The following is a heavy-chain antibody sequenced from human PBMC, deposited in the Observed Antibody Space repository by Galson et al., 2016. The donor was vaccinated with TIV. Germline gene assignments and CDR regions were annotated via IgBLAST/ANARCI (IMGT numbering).Heavy chain of an antibody. J-gene: IGHJ5*01. V-gene: IGHV1-69*05. CDR2: IIPMFGSA. CDR1: GGIFTNYA. D-gene: IGHD3-16*01. CDR3: ARAPQIYDAWFDS. Sequence: SVKVSCKDSGGIFTNYAISWVRQAPGQGLEWMGRIIPMFGSANYAQKLQGRVTITTDEVQTTTYLELSSLRSEDTAMYSCARAPQIYDAWFDSWGQGTLVIVSS.